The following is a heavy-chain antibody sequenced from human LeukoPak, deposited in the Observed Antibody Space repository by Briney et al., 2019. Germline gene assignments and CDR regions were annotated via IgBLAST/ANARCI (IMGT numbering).Heavy chain of an antibody. Sequence: GGSLRLSCAACRFTFSDYYMSWIRQAPGKGLEWVSYISSSGSSKYYADSVKGRFTISRDNAKNSLYLQMNSLTAEDSAMYYCAREGYSRGDDAFDIWGQGTMVT. V-gene: IGHV3-11*01. CDR1: RFTFSDYY. CDR2: ISSSGSSK. J-gene: IGHJ3*02. D-gene: IGHD5-18*01. CDR3: AREGYSRGDDAFDI.